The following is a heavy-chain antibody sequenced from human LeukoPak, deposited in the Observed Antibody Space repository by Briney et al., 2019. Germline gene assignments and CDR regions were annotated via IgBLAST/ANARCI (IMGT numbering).Heavy chain of an antibody. Sequence: GGSLRLSCAASGFIFSSYDMHWVRQATGKGLEWVSGIGTAGDTYYPGSVKGRFTISRENARNSLYLQMNSLRAGDTAVYYCARKKSGSGSLDYWGQGTLVAVSS. D-gene: IGHD3-10*01. CDR3: ARKKSGSGSLDY. CDR2: IGTAGDT. J-gene: IGHJ4*02. CDR1: GFIFSSYD. V-gene: IGHV3-13*01.